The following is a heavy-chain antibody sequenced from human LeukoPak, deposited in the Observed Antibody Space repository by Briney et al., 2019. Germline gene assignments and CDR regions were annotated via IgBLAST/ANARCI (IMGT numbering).Heavy chain of an antibody. V-gene: IGHV3-7*01. D-gene: IGHD6-6*01. CDR1: GLTFGSYW. Sequence: GGSLRLSCAASGLTFGSYWMTWVRQAPGKGLEWVANIKEDGSETFYVDSVRGRFTISRDNAKNSLYLQMNSLRAEDTAVYYCASLAGGSSGGYFDYWGQGTLVTVSS. CDR3: ASLAGGSSGGYFDY. CDR2: IKEDGSET. J-gene: IGHJ4*02.